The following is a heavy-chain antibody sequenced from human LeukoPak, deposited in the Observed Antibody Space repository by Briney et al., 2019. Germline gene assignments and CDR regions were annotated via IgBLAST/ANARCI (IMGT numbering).Heavy chain of an antibody. Sequence: PSETLSLTCAVFGYSITSGFSWGWIRQPPGKGLEWIGTISHSGSTDYKSTLESRLTISMDTSNNQFSLRLTSVTAADTAVYYCAREGAVPGIDPWGQGTLVTVSS. V-gene: IGHV4-38-2*02. J-gene: IGHJ5*02. CDR1: GYSITSGFS. CDR3: AREGAVPGIDP. CDR2: ISHSGST. D-gene: IGHD3-16*01.